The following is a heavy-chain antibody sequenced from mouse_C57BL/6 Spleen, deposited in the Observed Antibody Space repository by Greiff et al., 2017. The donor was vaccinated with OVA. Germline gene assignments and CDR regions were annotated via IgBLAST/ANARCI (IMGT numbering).Heavy chain of an antibody. D-gene: IGHD2-3*01. Sequence: VQLQQSGAELVRPGASVKLSCTASGFNIKDDYMHWVKQRPEQGLEWIGWIDPENGDTEYASKFQGKAPITANTSSNSDYLQLSSLTSEDTAVYYCTTSGEGYPWFAYWGQGTLVTVSA. J-gene: IGHJ3*01. CDR1: GFNIKDDY. V-gene: IGHV14-4*01. CDR2: IDPENGDT. CDR3: TTSGEGYPWFAY.